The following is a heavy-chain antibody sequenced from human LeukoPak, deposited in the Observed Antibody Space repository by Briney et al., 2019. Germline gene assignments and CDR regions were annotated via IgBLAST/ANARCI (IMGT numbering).Heavy chain of an antibody. CDR3: VRGFRGYSFDY. Sequence: GGSLRLSCAASGFTVSNNYMTWVRQAPGKGLEWVSLISTGGSPYYTDSVKGRFTISRDNSKNILFLQMNSLRAEDTAVYYCVRGFRGYSFDYWGQGTLVTVSS. CDR1: GFTVSNNY. V-gene: IGHV3-53*01. J-gene: IGHJ4*02. CDR2: ISTGGSP.